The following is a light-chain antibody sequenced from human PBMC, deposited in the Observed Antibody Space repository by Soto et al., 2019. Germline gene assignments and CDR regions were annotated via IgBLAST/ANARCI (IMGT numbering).Light chain of an antibody. CDR3: ISYTSSSTLVV. J-gene: IGLJ2*01. Sequence: QSALTQPASASGSPGQSITISCTGTSSDVGGYNYVSWYQQHPGKAPKLMIYDVTNRPSGVSNRFSGSKSGNTASLTISGLQAEDGADYYCISYTSSSTLVVFGGGTTVTVL. CDR1: SSDVGGYNY. CDR2: DVT. V-gene: IGLV2-14*01.